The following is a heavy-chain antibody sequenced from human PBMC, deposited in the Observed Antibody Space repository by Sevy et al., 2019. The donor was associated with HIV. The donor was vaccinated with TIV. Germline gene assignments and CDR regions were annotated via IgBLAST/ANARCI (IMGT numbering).Heavy chain of an antibody. J-gene: IGHJ4*02. Sequence: GESLKISCKGSGYKFTSYWIAWVRQMPGKGLEWMGIIYPDDSEIRYSPSLQGQVTISVDKSISTAYLQWTNLKASDTAMYFCARRGYDSSGYPLYYFDYWGQGTLVTVSS. CDR2: IYPDDSEI. D-gene: IGHD3-22*01. V-gene: IGHV5-51*01. CDR3: ARRGYDSSGYPLYYFDY. CDR1: GYKFTSYW.